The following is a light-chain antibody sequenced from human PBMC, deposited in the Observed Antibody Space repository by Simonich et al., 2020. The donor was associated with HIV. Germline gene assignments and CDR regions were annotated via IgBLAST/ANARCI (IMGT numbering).Light chain of an antibody. CDR1: QSLLHNIGFNY. Sequence: DIVMTQSPLSLPVTPGEPDSISCRSSQSLLHNIGFNYLDWYLQKPGQSPQLLIYLNSKRASGDPDRFSGSGSGTDFTLKISRVEAEDVGVYYCMQALQTPYTFGQGTKLDFK. CDR3: MQALQTPYT. CDR2: LNS. V-gene: IGKV2-28*01. J-gene: IGKJ2*01.